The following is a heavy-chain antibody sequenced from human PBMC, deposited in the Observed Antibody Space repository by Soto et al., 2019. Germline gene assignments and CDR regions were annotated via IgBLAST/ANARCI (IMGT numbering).Heavy chain of an antibody. CDR3: AKSLIPSALTTYSFDY. D-gene: IGHD4-17*01. CDR2: ISPSGDRT. J-gene: IGHJ4*02. Sequence: EEQLLESGGGLVQPGGSLRLSCAASGLTFSRYAMSWVRQAPGKGLEWVSIISPSGDRTYYGDSVKGRFTISRDNSKNTLSLQMNSQRAEDTAVYYCAKSLIPSALTTYSFDYRVQGTLVTVSS. V-gene: IGHV3-23*01. CDR1: GLTFSRYA.